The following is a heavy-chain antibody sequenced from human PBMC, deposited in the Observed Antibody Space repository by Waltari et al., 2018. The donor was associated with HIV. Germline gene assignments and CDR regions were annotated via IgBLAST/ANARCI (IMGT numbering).Heavy chain of an antibody. CDR3: ARDSPFYYGSGTYRNLDY. CDR2: VSAHTGET. J-gene: IGHJ4*02. Sequence: QVRLVQSGGEVKKPGASVKVSCKASGYPFTNHGIPWVRKAPGQGLEWMAWVSAHTGETNYTQTLHGRISVTTDKSTTTAYLELRGLRSDDAATYYCARDSPFYYGSGTYRNLDYWGQGTLVTVSS. D-gene: IGHD3-10*01. V-gene: IGHV1-18*01. CDR1: GYPFTNHG.